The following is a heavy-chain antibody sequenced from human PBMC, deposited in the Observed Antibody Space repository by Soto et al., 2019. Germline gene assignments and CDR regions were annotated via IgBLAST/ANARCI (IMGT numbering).Heavy chain of an antibody. Sequence: SETLSLTCTVSGGSISSSSYYWGWIRQPPGKGLEWIGSIYYSGSTYYNPSLKSRVTISVDTSKNQFSLKLSSVTAADTAVYYCARRGYSGYDWGGSDDAFDIWGQGTMVTVSS. CDR2: IYYSGST. D-gene: IGHD5-12*01. V-gene: IGHV4-39*01. J-gene: IGHJ3*02. CDR1: GGSISSSSYY. CDR3: ARRGYSGYDWGGSDDAFDI.